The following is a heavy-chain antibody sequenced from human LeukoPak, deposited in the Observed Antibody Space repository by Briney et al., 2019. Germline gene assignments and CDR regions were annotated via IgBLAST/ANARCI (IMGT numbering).Heavy chain of an antibody. CDR1: GYTFTNYA. J-gene: IGHJ5*02. D-gene: IGHD3-22*01. CDR3: ARAPGSGYYYWLDP. Sequence: ASVKVSCKASGYTFTNYAIHWVRQAPGQRLEWMGWINAVNGNTKYSQEFQRRVTITKDTSASTVYMELSSLRSEDMAVYYCARAPGSGYYYWLDPWGQGTLVTVSS. V-gene: IGHV1-3*03. CDR2: INAVNGNT.